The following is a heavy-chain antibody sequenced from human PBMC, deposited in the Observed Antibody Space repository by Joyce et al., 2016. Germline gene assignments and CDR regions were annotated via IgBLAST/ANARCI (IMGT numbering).Heavy chain of an antibody. Sequence: QVQLQELGPGLVRPSQTLSLTCTVSGGSISSTTYYWSWIRQSPGKGLEWIGYIYYRGTTYYNPSLKSRVTISVDTSKNQFSLKVNSVTAADTAVYYCARDRTAAGTGKNWFDPWGQGTLVTVSS. V-gene: IGHV4-30-4*01. D-gene: IGHD6-13*01. CDR3: ARDRTAAGTGKNWFDP. J-gene: IGHJ5*02. CDR1: GGSISSTTYY. CDR2: IYYRGTT.